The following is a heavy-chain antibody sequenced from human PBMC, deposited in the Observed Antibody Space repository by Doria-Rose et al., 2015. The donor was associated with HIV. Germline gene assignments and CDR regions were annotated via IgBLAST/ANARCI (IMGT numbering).Heavy chain of an antibody. CDR3: AKQAVNWFDP. CDR1: GGSVASGTPY. J-gene: IGHJ5*02. Sequence: QVQLQESGPGLVKPSETLSLTCTVSGGSVASGTPYWDWIRQTPGKGLEWIGTIYYSGTTYYNPSLRGRVTISFHTSKTQYSLRLISGTAADTSVYYCAKQAVNWFDPWGQGTLVTVSS. D-gene: IGHD6-25*01. CDR2: IYYSGTT. V-gene: IGHV4-39*01.